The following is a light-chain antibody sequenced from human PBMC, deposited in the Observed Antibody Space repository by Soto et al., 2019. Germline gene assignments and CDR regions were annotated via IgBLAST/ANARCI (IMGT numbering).Light chain of an antibody. CDR2: HAS. J-gene: IGKJ4*01. V-gene: IGKV3-15*01. Sequence: EIVMTQSPATLSVSPGERATLSCRASQSVNNNLAWYQQKPGQVPRLLIYHASTGATGIPARFSGSGSGTELTLTINSVQSEDFAVYYCQQYNDWPLTFGGGTKVEIK. CDR3: QQYNDWPLT. CDR1: QSVNNN.